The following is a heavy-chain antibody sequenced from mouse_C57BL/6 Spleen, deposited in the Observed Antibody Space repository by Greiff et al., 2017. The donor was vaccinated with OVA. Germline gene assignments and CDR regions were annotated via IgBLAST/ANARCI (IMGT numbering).Heavy chain of an antibody. Sequence: QVQLQQPGAELVRPGTSVKLSCKASGYTFTSYWMHWVKQRPGQGLEWIGVIDPSDSYTNYNQKFKGKATLTVDTSSSTAYMQLSSLTSEDSAVEYCARGDSLYYCDYWGQGTTRTVSS. CDR2: IDPSDSYT. CDR1: GYTFTSYW. V-gene: IGHV1-59*01. CDR3: ARGDSLYYCDY. D-gene: IGHD3-2*01. J-gene: IGHJ2*01.